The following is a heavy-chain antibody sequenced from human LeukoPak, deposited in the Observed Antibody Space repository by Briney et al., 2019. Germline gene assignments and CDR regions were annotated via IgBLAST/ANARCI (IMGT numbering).Heavy chain of an antibody. CDR2: IYYSGST. Sequence: SETLSLTCTVSGGSISSSSYYWGWIRQPPGRGLEWIGSIYYSGSTYYNPSLKSRVTISVDTSKNQFSLKLSSVTAADTAVYYCARLAFDAFDIWGQGTMVTVSS. CDR1: GGSISSSSYY. V-gene: IGHV4-39*01. J-gene: IGHJ3*02. CDR3: ARLAFDAFDI.